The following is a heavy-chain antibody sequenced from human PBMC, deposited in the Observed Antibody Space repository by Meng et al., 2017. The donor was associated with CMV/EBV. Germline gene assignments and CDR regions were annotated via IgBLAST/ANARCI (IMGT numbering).Heavy chain of an antibody. Sequence: ASVKVSCKASGYTFPSYVISWVRQAPGQGLEWMGWISAYNGNTKYAQKLQGRVTMTTDTSTSTAYMELRSLRSDDTAVYYCARVGGYPAGEGYYFDYWGQGTLVTVSS. CDR1: GYTFPSYV. D-gene: IGHD1-26*01. V-gene: IGHV1-18*01. CDR2: ISAYNGNT. CDR3: ARVGGYPAGEGYYFDY. J-gene: IGHJ4*02.